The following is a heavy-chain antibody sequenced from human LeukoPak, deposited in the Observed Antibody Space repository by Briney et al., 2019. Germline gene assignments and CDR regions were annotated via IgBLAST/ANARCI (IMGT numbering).Heavy chain of an antibody. J-gene: IGHJ4*02. CDR2: IYYSGST. CDR3: ASCSGGSCYPLY. CDR1: GGSISSGGYY. D-gene: IGHD2-15*01. V-gene: IGHV4-31*03. Sequence: SETLSLTCTVSGGSISSGGYYWSWIRQHPGKGLEWIGYIYYSGSTYYNPSLKSRVTISVDTSKNQFPLKLSSVTAADTAVYYCASCSGGSCYPLYWGQGILVTVSS.